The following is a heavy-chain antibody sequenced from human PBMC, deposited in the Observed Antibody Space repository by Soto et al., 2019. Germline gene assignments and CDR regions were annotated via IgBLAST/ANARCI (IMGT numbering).Heavy chain of an antibody. CDR2: IYYSGST. J-gene: IGHJ4*02. CDR3: ARSLSVDTAMVYGY. CDR1: GGSISSGGYY. V-gene: IGHV4-31*03. D-gene: IGHD5-18*01. Sequence: QVQLQESGPGLVKPSQTLSLTCTVSGGSISSGGYYWSWIRQHPGKGLEWIGYIYYSGSTYYNPSLKSRVTISVDPSKNHFSLKLSSVTAADTAVYYCARSLSVDTAMVYGYWGQGTLVTVSS.